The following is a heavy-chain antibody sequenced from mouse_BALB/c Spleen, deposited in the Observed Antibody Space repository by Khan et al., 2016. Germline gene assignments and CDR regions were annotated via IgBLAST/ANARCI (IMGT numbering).Heavy chain of an antibody. D-gene: IGHD1-1*01. CDR3: ARSDYGDKDAMDH. J-gene: IGHJ4*01. Sequence: QLEESGPGLVKPSQSLSLTCTVTGYSITSDYAWNWIRQFPGNRLEWMGYISYSGSTSNNPSLQSRISITRDTSKNQFFLQLNSVTSEDTATYYCARSDYGDKDAMDHWGQGTSVTVSS. CDR1: GYSITSDYA. V-gene: IGHV3-2*02. CDR2: ISYSGST.